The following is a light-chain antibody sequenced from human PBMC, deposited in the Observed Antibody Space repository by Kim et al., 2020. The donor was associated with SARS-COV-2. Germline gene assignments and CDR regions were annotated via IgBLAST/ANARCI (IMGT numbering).Light chain of an antibody. V-gene: IGKV3-20*01. CDR3: YQYGRTSWT. J-gene: IGKJ1*01. Sequence: ESVLTQSPGTLSLSPGGRAVLSCRASQCLSNNCLACYQKKPGQAPRLLMFGASKRSAGIPDRFSGSGSWADFTLTISRREPEDFAVYYCYQYGRTSWTFGQGTKVEIK. CDR1: QCLSNNC. CDR2: GAS.